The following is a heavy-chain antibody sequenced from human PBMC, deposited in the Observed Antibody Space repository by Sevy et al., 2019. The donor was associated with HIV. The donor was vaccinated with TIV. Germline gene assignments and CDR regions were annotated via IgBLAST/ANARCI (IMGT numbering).Heavy chain of an antibody. CDR3: ATDSTGYFDWLFDY. CDR1: GYTLTELS. J-gene: IGHJ4*02. CDR2: FDPEDGET. Sequence: VSVKVSCKVSGYTLTELSMHWVRQAPGKGLEWMGGFDPEDGETIYAQKFQGRVTMTEDTSTDTAYMELSSLRSEDTAVYYCATDSTGYFDWLFDYWGQGTLVTVSS. D-gene: IGHD3-9*01. V-gene: IGHV1-24*01.